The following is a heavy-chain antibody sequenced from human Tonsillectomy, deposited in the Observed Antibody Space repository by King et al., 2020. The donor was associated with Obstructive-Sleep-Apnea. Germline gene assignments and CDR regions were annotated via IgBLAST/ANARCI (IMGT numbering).Heavy chain of an antibody. CDR1: GYSISSSYY. Sequence: VQLQESGPGLVKPSETLSLSCSVSGYSISSSYYWGWIRQPPGKALEWIGSVYHSVGTSYNPSLKSRVTILVDTSKNQFSLKLTSVTAADPAVYYCARIIPVTVLDYWGQGTLVTVSS. D-gene: IGHD6-19*01. J-gene: IGHJ4*02. CDR3: ARIIPVTVLDY. CDR2: VYHSVGT. V-gene: IGHV4-38-2*02.